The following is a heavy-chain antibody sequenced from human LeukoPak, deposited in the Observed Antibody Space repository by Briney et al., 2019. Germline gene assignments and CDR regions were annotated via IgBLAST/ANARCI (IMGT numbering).Heavy chain of an antibody. V-gene: IGHV3-23*01. CDR2: ISGSGGST. Sequence: GGSLRLSCAASGFTFSSAWMNWVRQAPGKGLEWVSAISGSGGSTYYADSVKGRFTISRDNSKNTLYLQMNSLRAEDTAVYYCAKVKGYCSGGSCYQPFDYWGQGTLVTVSS. CDR1: GFTFSSAW. D-gene: IGHD2-15*01. J-gene: IGHJ4*02. CDR3: AKVKGYCSGGSCYQPFDY.